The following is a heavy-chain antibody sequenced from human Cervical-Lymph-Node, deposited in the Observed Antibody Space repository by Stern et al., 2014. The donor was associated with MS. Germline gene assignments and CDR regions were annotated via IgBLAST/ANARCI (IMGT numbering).Heavy chain of an antibody. CDR1: GGTFSTSA. V-gene: IGHV1-69*01. D-gene: IGHD7-27*01. J-gene: IGHJ4*02. Sequence: VQLVESGAELKKPGSSMKVSCKASGGTFSTSAINWVRQAPGRGLEWMGGIIPLIDTTNHAQKFQGRITIIADESTSTAYMELSRLKSADTAIYYCAQSPGDRLGITGFDYWGQGTLVSVSS. CDR3: AQSPGDRLGITGFDY. CDR2: IIPLIDTT.